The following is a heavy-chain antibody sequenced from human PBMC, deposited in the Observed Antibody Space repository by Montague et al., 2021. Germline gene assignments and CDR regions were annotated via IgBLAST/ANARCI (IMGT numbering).Heavy chain of an antibody. D-gene: IGHD6-19*01. CDR2: INHSGSA. Sequence: SETLSLTCSLSGGSLSGYYWAWIRQTPGKGLEWIGNINHSGSAKYNPFLKNRVSISVGTSNNQFFLDLTSVTAADTAMYFCARGLFGTVNGQYSGGWYYFDKWGQGTMVTVSS. CDR3: ARGLFGTVNGQYSGGWYYFDK. V-gene: IGHV4-34*01. J-gene: IGHJ4*02. CDR1: GGSLSGYY.